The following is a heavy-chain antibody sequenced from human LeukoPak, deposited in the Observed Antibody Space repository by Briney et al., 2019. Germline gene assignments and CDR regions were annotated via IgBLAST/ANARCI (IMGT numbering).Heavy chain of an antibody. V-gene: IGHV3-33*01. Sequence: GRSLTLSCAASGFTFGFFGMHWVRLAPGKGLEWVAFIWFDGRKQEYADSVRGRFTISRDNAKNSLYLQMNSLRAEDTAVYYCARTHFVTWGQGTLVTVSS. CDR1: GFTFGFFG. D-gene: IGHD2/OR15-2a*01. CDR2: IWFDGRKQ. J-gene: IGHJ4*02. CDR3: ARTHFVT.